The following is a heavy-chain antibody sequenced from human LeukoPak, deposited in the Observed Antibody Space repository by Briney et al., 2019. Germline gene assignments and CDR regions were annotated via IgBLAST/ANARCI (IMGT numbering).Heavy chain of an antibody. J-gene: IGHJ3*02. CDR2: ISSSSSYI. CDR3: ARDSADIVVVPAAMSAFDI. D-gene: IGHD2-2*01. Sequence: GGSLRLSCAASGFTFSSYAMSWVRQAPGKGLEWVSSISSSSSYIYYADSVKGRFTISRDNAKNSLYLQMNSLRAEDTAVYYCARDSADIVVVPAAMSAFDIWGQGTMVTVSS. CDR1: GFTFSSYA. V-gene: IGHV3-21*01.